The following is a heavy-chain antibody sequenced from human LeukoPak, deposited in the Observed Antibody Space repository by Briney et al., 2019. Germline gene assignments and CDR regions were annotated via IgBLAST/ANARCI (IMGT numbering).Heavy chain of an antibody. CDR3: ARGRPVDY. J-gene: IGHJ4*02. Sequence: SVKVSCKASGYTFTSYYMHWVRQAPGQGLEWMGGIIPIFGTANYAQKFQGRVTITTDESTSTAYMELNSLRSDDTAVYYCARGRPVDYWGQGTLVTVSS. V-gene: IGHV1-69*05. CDR1: GYTFTSYY. CDR2: IIPIFGTA.